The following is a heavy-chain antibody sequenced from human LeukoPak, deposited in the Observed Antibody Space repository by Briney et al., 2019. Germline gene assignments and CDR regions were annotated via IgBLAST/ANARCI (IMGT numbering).Heavy chain of an antibody. J-gene: IGHJ6*03. CDR2: MNPNSGNT. CDR3: AREPRISMVRGDYYYMDV. Sequence: ASVKVSCKASGCTFTSYDINWVRQATGQGLEWMGWMNPNSGNTGYAQKFQGRVTMTRNTSISTAYMELSSLRSEDTAVYYCAREPRISMVRGDYYYMDVWGKGTTVTVSS. CDR1: GCTFTSYD. D-gene: IGHD3-10*01. V-gene: IGHV1-8*01.